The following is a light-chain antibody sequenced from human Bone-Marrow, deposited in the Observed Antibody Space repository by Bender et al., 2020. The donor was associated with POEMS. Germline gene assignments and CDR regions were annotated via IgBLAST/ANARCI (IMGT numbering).Light chain of an antibody. J-gene: IGLJ3*02. CDR2: DVS. CDR3: ATWDDSLSGPA. CDR1: SSDVGGYNY. Sequence: QSALTQPPSASGSPGQSVTISCAGASSDVGGYNYVSWYQQHPGKAPKLMIYDVSRRPSGVPDRFSGSKSGTSASLTVSGLRSEDEAHYSCATWDDSLSGPAFGGGTKLTVL. V-gene: IGLV2-8*01.